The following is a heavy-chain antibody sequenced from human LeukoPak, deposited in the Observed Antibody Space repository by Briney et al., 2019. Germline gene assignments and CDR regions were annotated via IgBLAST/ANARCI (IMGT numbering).Heavy chain of an antibody. CDR2: IYYSGST. Sequence: PSETLSLTCTVSGGSISSSSYYWGWIRQPPGKGLEWIGSIYYSGSTYYNPSLKSRVTISVDTSKNQFSLKLSSVTAADTAVYYCVRDRGSPRGGYYGRNTDWFDPWGQGTLVTVSS. D-gene: IGHD3-22*01. J-gene: IGHJ5*02. CDR1: GGSISSSSYY. CDR3: VRDRGSPRGGYYGRNTDWFDP. V-gene: IGHV4-39*07.